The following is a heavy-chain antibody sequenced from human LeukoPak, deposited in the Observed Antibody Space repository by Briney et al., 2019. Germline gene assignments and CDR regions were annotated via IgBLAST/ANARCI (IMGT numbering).Heavy chain of an antibody. D-gene: IGHD5-24*01. CDR3: ARDTPGGAIQRRDGYKLKI. J-gene: IGHJ4*02. Sequence: ASVNVSCKASGGTLSSCTIRWVRQAPGQGLEWMGRIIPILGIANYAQKFQGRVTITADKSTRTAYMELSSLRSEDTAVYYCARDTPGGAIQRRDGYKLKIWGQGTLVTVSS. CDR2: IIPILGIA. V-gene: IGHV1-69*04. CDR1: GGTLSSCT.